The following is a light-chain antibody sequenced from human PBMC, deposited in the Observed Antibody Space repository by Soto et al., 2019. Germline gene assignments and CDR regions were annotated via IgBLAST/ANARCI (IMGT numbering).Light chain of an antibody. Sequence: QSALTQPASVSGSPGQSITISCTGTSSDVGGYNYVSWYQQHPGKAPKLMIYEVSNRPSGVSNRFSGSKSGNTASLTISGLQAEDEADYYCSSYRVSNTLVVFGGGTQLTVL. V-gene: IGLV2-14*01. J-gene: IGLJ2*01. CDR3: SSYRVSNTLVV. CDR2: EVS. CDR1: SSDVGGYNY.